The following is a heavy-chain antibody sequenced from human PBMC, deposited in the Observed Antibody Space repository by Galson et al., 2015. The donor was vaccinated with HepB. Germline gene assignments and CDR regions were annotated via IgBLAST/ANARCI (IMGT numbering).Heavy chain of an antibody. D-gene: IGHD5-12*01. Sequence: SLRLSCAASGFTFDNYAMSWVRQAPGKGLEWVSAISGSGGGTYYADSVRGRFTISRDNSENTLHLQMDGLRAEDTAVYYCATQVDLHHYHNYMDVWGKGTTVTVSS. CDR1: GFTFDNYA. V-gene: IGHV3-23*01. CDR2: ISGSGGGT. J-gene: IGHJ6*03. CDR3: ATQVDLHHYHNYMDV.